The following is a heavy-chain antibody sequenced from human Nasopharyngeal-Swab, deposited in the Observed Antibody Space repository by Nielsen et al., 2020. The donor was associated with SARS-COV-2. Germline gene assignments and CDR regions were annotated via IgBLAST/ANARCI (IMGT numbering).Heavy chain of an antibody. J-gene: IGHJ5*02. V-gene: IGHV4-59*12. Sequence: SETLSLTCTVSGGSISSYYWSWIRQPPGKGLEWIGYIYYSGSTNYNPSLKSRVTTSVDTSKNQFSLKLSSVTAADTAVYYCARDRSYCSGGSCYGGNWFDPWGQGTLVTVSS. CDR3: ARDRSYCSGGSCYGGNWFDP. D-gene: IGHD2-15*01. CDR2: IYYSGST. CDR1: GGSISSYY.